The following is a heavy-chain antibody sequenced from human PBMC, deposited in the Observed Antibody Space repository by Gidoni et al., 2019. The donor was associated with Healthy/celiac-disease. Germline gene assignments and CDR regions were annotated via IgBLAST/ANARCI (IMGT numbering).Heavy chain of an antibody. V-gene: IGHV3-21*01. Sequence: EVQLVESGGGLVKPGGSLSLSCAASGFTFSSYSMNWVRQAPGKGLEWVSSSSSSSSYIYYADSVKGRFTISRENAKNSLYLQMNSLRAEDTAVYYCASCPDILTGYYNEPVYYYGMDVWGQGTTVTVSS. D-gene: IGHD3-9*01. CDR3: ASCPDILTGYYNEPVYYYGMDV. CDR2: SSSSSSYI. J-gene: IGHJ6*02. CDR1: GFTFSSYS.